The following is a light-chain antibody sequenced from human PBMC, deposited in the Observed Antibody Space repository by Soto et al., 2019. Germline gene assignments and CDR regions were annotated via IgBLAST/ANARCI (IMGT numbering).Light chain of an antibody. V-gene: IGLV2-14*01. CDR1: SSDIGAYSY. Sequence: QSALTQPASVSGSPGQSITISCTGTSSDIGAYSYVSWYQHHPGKAPKLIIAEVSNRPSGVSSRFSGTKSGNTASLTISGLQAEDEADYYCSSFTSRSAPFAFGTGT. CDR3: SSFTSRSAPFA. J-gene: IGLJ1*01. CDR2: EVS.